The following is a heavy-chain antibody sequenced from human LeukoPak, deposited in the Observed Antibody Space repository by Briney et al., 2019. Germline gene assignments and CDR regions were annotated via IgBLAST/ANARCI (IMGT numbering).Heavy chain of an antibody. CDR3: ARGRGYSGYDGDGLFDY. Sequence: SVKVSCKASGGTFSSYAISWVRQAPGQGLEWMGRIIPILGIANYAQKFQGRVTIIADKSTSTAYMELSSLRSEDTAVYYCARGRGYSGYDGDGLFDYWGQGTLVTASS. J-gene: IGHJ4*02. CDR1: GGTFSSYA. CDR2: IIPILGIA. V-gene: IGHV1-69*04. D-gene: IGHD5-12*01.